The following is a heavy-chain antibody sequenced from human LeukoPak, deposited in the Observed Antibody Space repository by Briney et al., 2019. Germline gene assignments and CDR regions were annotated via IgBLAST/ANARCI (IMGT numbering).Heavy chain of an antibody. D-gene: IGHD3-16*01. V-gene: IGHV4-34*01. J-gene: IGHJ6*03. CDR2: VNDGGST. CDR1: GGSLSGYY. CDR3: LRGRGERSHYFYYYMDV. Sequence: SETLSLTCAVYGGSLSGYYWSWIRQSPGKGLEWIGEVNDGGSTNFNPSLKTRVTMSVDTSKNQLSLNLRSVSAADAAVYYCLRGRGERSHYFYYYMDVWGEGTTVTVSS.